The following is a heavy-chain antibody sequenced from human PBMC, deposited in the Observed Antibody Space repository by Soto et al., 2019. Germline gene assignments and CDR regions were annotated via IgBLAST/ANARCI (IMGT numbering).Heavy chain of an antibody. CDR2: IYYSGST. Sequence: TSETLSLTCTVSGGSISSSSFYWCGIRHPPGKGLEWIGSIYYSGSTYYNPSLKSRVTISVDTSKNQFSLKLSSVTAADTAVYNRARLKAFDYCGQGTLFTVPS. V-gene: IGHV4-39*01. CDR1: GGSISSSSFY. J-gene: IGHJ4*02. CDR3: ARLKAFDY.